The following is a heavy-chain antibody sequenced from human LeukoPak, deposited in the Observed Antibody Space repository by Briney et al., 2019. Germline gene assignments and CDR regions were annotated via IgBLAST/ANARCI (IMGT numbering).Heavy chain of an antibody. CDR3: ARGSITILNYYFDY. CDR2: ISSSGSTI. CDR1: GFTFSDYY. Sequence: GGSLRLSCAASGFTFSDYYMSWIRQAPGKGLEWVSYISSSGSTIYYADSVKGRFTISRQNAKNSLYLQMNSLRAEDTAVYYCARGSITILNYYFDYWGQGTLVTVSS. D-gene: IGHD3-9*01. V-gene: IGHV3-11*01. J-gene: IGHJ4*02.